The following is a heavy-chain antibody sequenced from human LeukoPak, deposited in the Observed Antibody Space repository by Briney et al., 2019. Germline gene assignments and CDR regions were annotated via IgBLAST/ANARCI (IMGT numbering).Heavy chain of an antibody. Sequence: GGSLRLSCAASGFTFSSYAMHWVRQAPGKGLEWVAVISYDGSNKYYADSVKGRFTISRDNSKNALYLQMNSLRAEDTAVYYCARGGGYYESSSYSAYWGQGTLVTVSS. CDR2: ISYDGSNK. J-gene: IGHJ4*02. V-gene: IGHV3-30-3*01. CDR1: GFTFSSYA. CDR3: ARGGGYYESSSYSAY. D-gene: IGHD3-22*01.